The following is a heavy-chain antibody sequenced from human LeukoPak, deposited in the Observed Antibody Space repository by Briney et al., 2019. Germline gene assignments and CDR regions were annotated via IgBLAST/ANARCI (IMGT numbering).Heavy chain of an antibody. Sequence: PSETLSLTCTVSGDSVSSGSYYWSWIRQPPGKGLEWIGYIYYSGSTNYNPSLKSRVTMSVDTSRNQFSLKLSSVTAADTAVYYCARDRDCSGGSCYNTYYYYYGMDVWGQGTTVTVSS. D-gene: IGHD2-15*01. CDR3: ARDRDCSGGSCYNTYYYYYGMDV. CDR2: IYYSGST. J-gene: IGHJ6*02. V-gene: IGHV4-61*01. CDR1: GDSVSSGSYY.